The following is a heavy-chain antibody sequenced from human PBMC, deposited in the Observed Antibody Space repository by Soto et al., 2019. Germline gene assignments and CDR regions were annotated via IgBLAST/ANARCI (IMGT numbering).Heavy chain of an antibody. J-gene: IGHJ5*02. Sequence: GESLKISCKGSGYSLTSYWIGWVRQMPGKGLEWMGIIYPGDSDTRYSPSFQGQVTISADKSISTAYLQWSSLKASDTAMYYCARAPLLGAAAVGWFDPWGQGTLVTVSS. V-gene: IGHV5-51*01. D-gene: IGHD6-13*01. CDR1: GYSLTSYW. CDR3: ARAPLLGAAAVGWFDP. CDR2: IYPGDSDT.